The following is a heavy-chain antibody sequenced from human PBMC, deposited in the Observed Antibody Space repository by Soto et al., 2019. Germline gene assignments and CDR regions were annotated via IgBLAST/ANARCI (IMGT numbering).Heavy chain of an antibody. CDR3: ARESPFDP. CDR1: GFTFSNYA. CDR2: ISPSNNI. J-gene: IGHJ5*02. V-gene: IGHV3-48*01. Sequence: PGGSLRLSCASSGFTFSNYAMNWVRQAPGKGLEWVSYISPSNNIYYADSVKGRFTISRDNAKNSLYLQMNSLRAEDTAVYYCARESPFDPWGQGTLVTVSS.